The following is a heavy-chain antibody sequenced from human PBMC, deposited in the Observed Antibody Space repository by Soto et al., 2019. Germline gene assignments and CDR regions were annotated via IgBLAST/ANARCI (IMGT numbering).Heavy chain of an antibody. V-gene: IGHV5-51*01. CDR1: GYSFTSYW. Sequence: GESLKISCKGSGYSFTSYWIGWVRQMPGKGLEWMGIIYPGDSDTRYSPSFQGQVTISADKSISTAYLQWSSLKASDTAMYYCARHIKPYSSGWRDAFDIWGQGTMVTVSS. CDR2: IYPGDSDT. D-gene: IGHD6-19*01. J-gene: IGHJ3*02. CDR3: ARHIKPYSSGWRDAFDI.